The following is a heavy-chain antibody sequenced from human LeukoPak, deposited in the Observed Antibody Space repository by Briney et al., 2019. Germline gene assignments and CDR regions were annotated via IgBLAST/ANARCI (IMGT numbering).Heavy chain of an antibody. V-gene: IGHV4-4*02. CDR1: GGSISSSNW. J-gene: IGHJ4*02. Sequence: SGTLSLTCAVSGGSISSSNWWSWVRQPPGKGLEWIGEIYHSGSTYYNPSLKSRVTISLDTSKNQFSLKLSSVTAADTAVYYCARGSGYYGEDFEYWGQGTLVTVSS. CDR3: ARGSGYYGEDFEY. CDR2: IYHSGST. D-gene: IGHD3-22*01.